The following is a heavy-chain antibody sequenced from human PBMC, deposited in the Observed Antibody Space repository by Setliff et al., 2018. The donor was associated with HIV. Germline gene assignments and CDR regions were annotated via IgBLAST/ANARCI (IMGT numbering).Heavy chain of an antibody. CDR2: ISAYSGNT. Sequence: ASVKVSCKASGYAFTSYGISWVRQAPGQGLEWMGWISAYSGNTNYAQKLQGRVTMTTDTSTSTAYMELRSLRSDDTAVYYCARVAWYYSFWSGLGDAFDIWGQGTMVTVSS. J-gene: IGHJ3*02. D-gene: IGHD3-3*01. V-gene: IGHV1-18*01. CDR3: ARVAWYYSFWSGLGDAFDI. CDR1: GYAFTSYG.